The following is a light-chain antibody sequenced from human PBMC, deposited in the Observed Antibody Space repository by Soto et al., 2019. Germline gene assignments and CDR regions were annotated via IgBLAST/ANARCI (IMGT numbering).Light chain of an antibody. V-gene: IGKV1-5*03. Sequence: DIQMTQSPFILSASVGDRVTITCRASKSISRWLAWFQQKPGKAPNLLIYKASNLDSGVPSRFSGSGSETEFTLTISSLQPDDFATYYCQQFSSYPWTFRQGTKVDIK. CDR1: KSISRW. J-gene: IGKJ1*01. CDR3: QQFSSYPWT. CDR2: KAS.